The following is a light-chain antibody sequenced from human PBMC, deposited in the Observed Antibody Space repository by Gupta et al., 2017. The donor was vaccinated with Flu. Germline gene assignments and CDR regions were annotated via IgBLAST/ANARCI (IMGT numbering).Light chain of an antibody. CDR1: ALGRKY. Sequence: GQTARITCSGDALGRKYVSWYQQKPGQAPVLVVYKDTDRPSGIPERFSGSNSGTTVTLSISRVQAEDEADYYCQASDNNGSHVVLGGGTKVTVL. CDR2: KDT. CDR3: QASDNNGSHVV. V-gene: IGLV3-25*01. J-gene: IGLJ3*02.